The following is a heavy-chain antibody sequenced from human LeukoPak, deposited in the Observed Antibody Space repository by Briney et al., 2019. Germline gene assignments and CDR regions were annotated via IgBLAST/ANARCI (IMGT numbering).Heavy chain of an antibody. V-gene: IGHV1-2*06. CDR3: ARVPESWDSSGYYYEASFDY. D-gene: IGHD3-22*01. CDR1: GYTFTGYY. CDR2: INPNSGGT. J-gene: IGHJ4*02. Sequence: ASVKVSCKASGYTFTGYYMHWVRQAPGQGLEWMGRINPNSGGTNYAQKFQGRVTMTRDTSINTAYMELSRLRSDDTAVYYCARVPESWDSSGYYYEASFDYWGQGTLVTVSS.